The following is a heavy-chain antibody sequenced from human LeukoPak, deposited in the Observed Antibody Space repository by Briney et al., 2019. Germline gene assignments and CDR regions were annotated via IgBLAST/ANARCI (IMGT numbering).Heavy chain of an antibody. CDR3: ARGGIAARVGGYYYYYMDV. CDR1: GGTFSSYA. D-gene: IGHD6-6*01. CDR2: IIPIFGTA. V-gene: IGHV1-69*05. Sequence: SVKVSCKASGGTFSSYAISWVRQAPGQGLEWMGGIIPIFGTANYAQKFQGKVTITTDESTSTAHMELSSLRSEDTAVYYCARGGIAARVGGYYYYYMDVWGKGTTVTVSS. J-gene: IGHJ6*03.